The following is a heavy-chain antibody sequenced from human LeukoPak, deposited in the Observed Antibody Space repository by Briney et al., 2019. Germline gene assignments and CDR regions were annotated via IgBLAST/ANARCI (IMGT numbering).Heavy chain of an antibody. V-gene: IGHV3-23*01. CDR1: GFTFSSYV. Sequence: PGGSLRLSCAASGFTFSSYVMTWVRQAPGKGLEWVSAISASGGSTNYADSVRGRFTISRDNSKNTVYLQMNSLRAEDTAVYYCAKLPEGIYRSGNSCYLGYFDCWGQGTLVTVSS. J-gene: IGHJ4*02. CDR2: ISASGGST. CDR3: AKLPEGIYRSGNSCYLGYFDC. D-gene: IGHD2-15*01.